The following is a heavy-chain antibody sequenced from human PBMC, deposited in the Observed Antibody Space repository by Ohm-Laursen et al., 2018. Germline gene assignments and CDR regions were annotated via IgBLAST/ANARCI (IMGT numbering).Heavy chain of an antibody. J-gene: IGHJ4*02. V-gene: IGHV4-59*07. CDR3: ARGGQQWLIY. CDR2: IYYSGST. Sequence: SDTLSLTWTVSGGSISSYYWSWIRQPPGKGLEWIGYIYYSGSTNYNPSLKSRVTISVDTSKNQFSLKLSSVTAADTAVYYCARGGQQWLIYWGQGTLVTVSS. D-gene: IGHD6-19*01. CDR1: GGSISSYY.